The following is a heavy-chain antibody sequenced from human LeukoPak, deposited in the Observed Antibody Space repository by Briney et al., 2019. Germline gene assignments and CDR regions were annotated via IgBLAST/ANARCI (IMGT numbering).Heavy chain of an antibody. J-gene: IGHJ4*02. CDR3: ARGTYGDSLLSLDY. Sequence: SETLSLTCTVSGGFISSYYWSWIRQPAGKGLEWIGRIYTSGSTNYNPSLKSRVTMSVDTSKNQFSLKLSSVTAEDTAVYYCARGTYGDSLLSLDYWGQGTLVTVSS. CDR1: GGFISSYY. V-gene: IGHV4-4*07. D-gene: IGHD4-17*01. CDR2: IYTSGST.